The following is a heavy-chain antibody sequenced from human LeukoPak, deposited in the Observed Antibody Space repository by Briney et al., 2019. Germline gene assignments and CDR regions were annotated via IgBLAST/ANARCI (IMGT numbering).Heavy chain of an antibody. Sequence: SQTLSLTCTVSGGSISSGDYYWSWIRQPPGKGLEWIGYIYYSGSTYYNPSLKSRVTISVDTSKNQISLKLSSVTAADTAVYYCASLFLEWLLHDYWGQGTLVTVSS. D-gene: IGHD3-3*01. V-gene: IGHV4-30-4*08. CDR3: ASLFLEWLLHDY. J-gene: IGHJ4*02. CDR1: GGSISSGDYY. CDR2: IYYSGST.